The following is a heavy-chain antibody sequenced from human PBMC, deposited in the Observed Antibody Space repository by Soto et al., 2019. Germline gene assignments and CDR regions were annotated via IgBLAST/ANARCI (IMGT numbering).Heavy chain of an antibody. CDR3: TTDALGYSYGPYPPDFDY. CDR1: GFTFSNAW. J-gene: IGHJ4*02. Sequence: EVQLVESGGGLVKPGGSLRLSCAASGFTFSNAWMSWVRQAPGKGLEWVGRIKSKTDGGTTDYAAPVKGRFTISRDDSKNTLYLQMNSLKTEDTAVYYCTTDALGYSYGPYPPDFDYWGQGTLVTVSS. V-gene: IGHV3-15*01. D-gene: IGHD5-18*01. CDR2: IKSKTDGGTT.